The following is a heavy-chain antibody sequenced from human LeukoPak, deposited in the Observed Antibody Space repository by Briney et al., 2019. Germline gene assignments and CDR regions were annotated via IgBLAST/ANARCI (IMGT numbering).Heavy chain of an antibody. D-gene: IGHD4-17*01. Sequence: SETLSLTCTVSGGSISSGGYYWSWIRQPPGKGLEWIGYIYHSGSTYYNPSLKSRVTISVDRSKNQFSLKLSSVTAADTAVYYCARLGKDYEFDYWGQGTLVTVSS. CDR2: IYHSGST. CDR3: ARLGKDYEFDY. CDR1: GGSISSGGYY. V-gene: IGHV4-30-2*01. J-gene: IGHJ4*02.